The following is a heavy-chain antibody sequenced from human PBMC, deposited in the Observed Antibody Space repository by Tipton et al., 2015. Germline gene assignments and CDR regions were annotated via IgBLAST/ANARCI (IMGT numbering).Heavy chain of an antibody. CDR1: GDSISHYY. D-gene: IGHD3-3*01. J-gene: IGHJ6*02. CDR2: IYYSGST. CDR3: ARDRNYALWSGDPYEIDV. V-gene: IGHV4-59*01. Sequence: TLSLTCTVSGDSISHYYWSWIRQPPGKGLEWIGYIYYSGSTNYNPSLQSRVTISVDTSQNQFSLKLSSVTAADTAVYYCARDRNYALWSGDPYEIDVWGQGTTVAVS.